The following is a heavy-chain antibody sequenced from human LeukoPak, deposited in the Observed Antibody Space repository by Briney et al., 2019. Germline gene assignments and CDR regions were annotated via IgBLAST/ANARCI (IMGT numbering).Heavy chain of an antibody. V-gene: IGHV1-24*01. CDR1: GYTLTVLS. CDR3: ATSIAAAASPDGNWFDP. CDR2: FDPEDGET. D-gene: IGHD6-13*01. J-gene: IGHJ5*02. Sequence: GASVKVSCKVSGYTLTVLSMHWVRQAPGKGLEWMGGFDPEDGETIYAQKFQGRVTMTEDTSTDTAYMELSSLRSEDTAVYYCATSIAAAASPDGNWFDPWGQGTLVTVSS.